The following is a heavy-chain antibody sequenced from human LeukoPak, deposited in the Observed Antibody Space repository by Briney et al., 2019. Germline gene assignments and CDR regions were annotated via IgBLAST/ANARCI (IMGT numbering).Heavy chain of an antibody. V-gene: IGHV4-39*01. CDR2: IYYSGST. CDR1: SGSLSSSSYY. Sequence: SETLSLTCTLSSGSLSSSSYYWGWIRQPPGKGLECIGRIYYSGSTYHNPSLRSRFTISVATSKNQFSLKRSALTAADTPFYYCASLLGEHPYVYHWRQGTLVRVSS. J-gene: IGHJ1*01. D-gene: IGHD3-16*01. CDR3: ASLLGEHPYVYH.